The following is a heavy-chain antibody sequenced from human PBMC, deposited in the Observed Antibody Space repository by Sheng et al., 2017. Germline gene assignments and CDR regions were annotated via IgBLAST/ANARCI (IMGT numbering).Heavy chain of an antibody. V-gene: IGHV1-69*08. CDR3: ARDSRGGRQYSGTSWYFDL. CDR1: GGTFSSYT. Sequence: QVQLVQSGAEVKKPGSSVKVSCKASGGTFSSYTISWVRQAPGQGLEWMGRIIPILGIANYAQKFQGRVTITADKSTSTAYMELSSLRSEDTAVYYCARDSRGGRQYSGTSWYFDLWGRGTLVTVSS. CDR2: IIPILGIA. D-gene: IGHD2-15*01. J-gene: IGHJ2*01.